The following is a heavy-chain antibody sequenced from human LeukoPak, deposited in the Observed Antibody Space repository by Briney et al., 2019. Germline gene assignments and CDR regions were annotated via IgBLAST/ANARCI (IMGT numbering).Heavy chain of an antibody. D-gene: IGHD3-10*01. CDR1: GGSISSSSYS. Sequence: SETLSLTCTVSGGSISSSSYSWGWIRQPPGKGLEWIGSIYYSGSTYYNPSLKSRVTISVDTSKNQFSLKLSSVTAADTAVYYCARYGHYYGMDVWGQGTTVTVSS. J-gene: IGHJ6*02. CDR3: ARYGHYYGMDV. CDR2: IYYSGST. V-gene: IGHV4-39*01.